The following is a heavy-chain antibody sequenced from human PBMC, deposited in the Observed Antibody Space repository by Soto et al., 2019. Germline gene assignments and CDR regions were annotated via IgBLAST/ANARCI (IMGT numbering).Heavy chain of an antibody. V-gene: IGHV3-23*01. Sequence: EVQLLESGGGLVQAGESLRLSCVGSGFSFRTYAMNWVRQSPGKGLEWVSGISAHDGSTLYADSVRGRFTISRDNSKNTLYLQMNSLRAEDTAVYYCAKVPCSSWYCKYFEYWGQGTQVTVSS. J-gene: IGHJ4*02. CDR1: GFSFRTYA. D-gene: IGHD6-13*01. CDR2: ISAHDGST. CDR3: AKVPCSSWYCKYFEY.